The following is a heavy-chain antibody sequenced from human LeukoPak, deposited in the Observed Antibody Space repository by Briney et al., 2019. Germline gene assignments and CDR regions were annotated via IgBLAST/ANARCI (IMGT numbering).Heavy chain of an antibody. V-gene: IGHV3-48*01. CDR3: ASAGMTTVTTIGFY. Sequence: GGSLRLSCAASGFTFSRYSMNWVRQAPGKGLEWVSYISGSGDTIYSADSVKGRFAVSRDNAENSLYLQMNSLRAEDTAVYYCASAGMTTVTTIGFYWGQGTLVTVSS. J-gene: IGHJ4*02. D-gene: IGHD4-17*01. CDR1: GFTFSRYS. CDR2: ISGSGDTI.